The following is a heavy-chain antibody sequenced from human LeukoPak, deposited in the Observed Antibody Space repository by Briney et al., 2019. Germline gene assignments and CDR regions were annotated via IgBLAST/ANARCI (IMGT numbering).Heavy chain of an antibody. J-gene: IGHJ6*02. Sequence: GGSLRLSCAASGFTFSSYAMSWVRQAPGKGLEWVSTISDGGGSTYYPDSVKGRFTISRDNSKSTLYLVMNSLRADDTAVYHCAKVPYSDYGSGRPPFMDVWGQGTTVAISS. CDR2: ISDGGGST. CDR3: AKVPYSDYGSGRPPFMDV. CDR1: GFTFSSYA. V-gene: IGHV3-23*01. D-gene: IGHD3-10*01.